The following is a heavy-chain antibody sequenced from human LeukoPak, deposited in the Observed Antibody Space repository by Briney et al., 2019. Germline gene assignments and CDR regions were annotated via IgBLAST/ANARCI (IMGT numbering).Heavy chain of an antibody. Sequence: SSETLSLTCTVSGGSISGYYWSWIRQPPGKGLEWIGEINHSGSTNYNPSLKSRVTISVDTSKNQFSLKLSSVTAADTAVYYCATRGIVGATTVGYYFDYWGQGTLVTVSS. D-gene: IGHD1-26*01. CDR3: ATRGIVGATTVGYYFDY. CDR1: GGSISGYY. CDR2: INHSGST. V-gene: IGHV4-34*01. J-gene: IGHJ4*02.